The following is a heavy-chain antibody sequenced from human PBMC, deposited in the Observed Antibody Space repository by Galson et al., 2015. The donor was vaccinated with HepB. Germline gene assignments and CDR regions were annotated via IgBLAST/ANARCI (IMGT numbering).Heavy chain of an antibody. CDR3: AKDGIMVANNPYHFHY. D-gene: IGHD2-15*01. J-gene: IGHJ4*02. CDR1: GFSFTRYA. CDR2: ITSSGGNS. Sequence: SLRLSCAASGFSFTRYAMPWVRQAPGKGLEWVSSITSSGGNSYYTDSVKGRVTVSRDNSKNTLLLQLNSLRAEDTAMYFCAKDGIMVANNPYHFHYWGQGTLVTVSS. V-gene: IGHV3-23*01.